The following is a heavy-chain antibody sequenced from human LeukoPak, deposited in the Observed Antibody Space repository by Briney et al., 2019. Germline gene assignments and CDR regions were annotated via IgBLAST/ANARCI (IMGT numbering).Heavy chain of an antibody. Sequence: SGGPLTLPCAASGFPLSSYWMLWARGSPGKGLEGGGNIKQDESEKYYMDPAKGRFTISRDNAKNSLYLQMNSLRAEDTAVYYCARDCSVSASAYWGQGTLVTVSS. CDR1: GFPLSSYW. V-gene: IGHV3-7*01. J-gene: IGHJ4*02. D-gene: IGHD2-2*01. CDR2: IKQDESEK. CDR3: ARDCSVSASAY.